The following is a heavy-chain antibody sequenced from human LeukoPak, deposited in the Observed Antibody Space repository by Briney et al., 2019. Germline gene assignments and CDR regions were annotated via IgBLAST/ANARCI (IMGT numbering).Heavy chain of an antibody. CDR1: GGSISSSSYY. CDR2: IYYSGST. CDR3: ARLDIYYGSGSY. V-gene: IGHV4-39*01. J-gene: IGHJ4*02. D-gene: IGHD3-10*01. Sequence: SETLSLTCTVSGGSISSSSYYWGWIRQPPGKGLEWIGSIYYSGSTYYNPSLKSRVTISVDTSKNQFSLKLSSVTAADTAVYYCARLDIYYGSGSYWGQGTLVTVSS.